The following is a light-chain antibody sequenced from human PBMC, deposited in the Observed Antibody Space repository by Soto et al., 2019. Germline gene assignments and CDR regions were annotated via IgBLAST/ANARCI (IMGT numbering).Light chain of an antibody. CDR1: QSVSSN. Sequence: EIVMTQSPATLSVSPGERATLSCRASQSVSSNLAWYQQKPGQAPRLLIYGASTRATGIPARFSGSGSGTEFTLTISSLQSEELAVYYCQQYNNWPRTFGQGTK. J-gene: IGKJ1*01. V-gene: IGKV3-15*01. CDR3: QQYNNWPRT. CDR2: GAS.